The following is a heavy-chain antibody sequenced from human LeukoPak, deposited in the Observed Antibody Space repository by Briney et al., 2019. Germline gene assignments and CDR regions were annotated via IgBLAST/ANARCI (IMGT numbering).Heavy chain of an antibody. J-gene: IGHJ6*03. V-gene: IGHV3-23*01. Sequence: GGSLRLSCAASGFTFSSYDMTWVRQTPGKGLEWVALISRSGGTTYYADSVKGRFTISRDNSKNTLYLQMNSLRAEDTAEYYCAKRGGTESFYYYYYMDVWGHGTLVTVSS. CDR3: AKRGGTESFYYYYYMDV. CDR1: GFTFSSYD. D-gene: IGHD2-15*01. CDR2: ISRSGGTT.